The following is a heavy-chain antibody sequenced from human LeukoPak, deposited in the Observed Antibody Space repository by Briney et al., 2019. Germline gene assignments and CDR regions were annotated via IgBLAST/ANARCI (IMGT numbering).Heavy chain of an antibody. J-gene: IGHJ4*02. CDR1: GFTFSSYA. V-gene: IGHV3-30-3*01. CDR2: ISYDGSNK. Sequence: GGSLRLSCAASGFTFSSYAMHWVRQAPGKGLEWVAVISYDGSNKYYADSVKGRFTISRDNSKNTLYLQMNSLRAEDTAVYYCARDPGPPYYYDSSGYPQGDLFDYWGQGNLVTVSS. D-gene: IGHD3-22*01. CDR3: ARDPGPPYYYDSSGYPQGDLFDY.